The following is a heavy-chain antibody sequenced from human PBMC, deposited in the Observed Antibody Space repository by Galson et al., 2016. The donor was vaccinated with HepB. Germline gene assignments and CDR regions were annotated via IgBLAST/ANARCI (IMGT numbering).Heavy chain of an antibody. J-gene: IGHJ6*02. CDR2: IYHSGSA. CDR3: ARTAQYVSGAWYGMDV. V-gene: IGHV4-59*12. D-gene: IGHD3-10*01. CDR1: GGSISGYY. Sequence: TLSLTCTVSGGSISGYYWSWIRQPPGKGLEWIGFIYHSGSAIYNPSLKSRVTISVDTSKNQFSLKLTSVADADTAVYYCARTAQYVSGAWYGMDVWGQGTTVTVSS.